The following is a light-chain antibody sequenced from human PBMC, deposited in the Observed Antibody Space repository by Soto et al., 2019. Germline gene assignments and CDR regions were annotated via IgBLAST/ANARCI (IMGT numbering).Light chain of an antibody. J-gene: IGKJ1*01. CDR3: QQYGSSPGT. V-gene: IGKV3-20*01. Sequence: EIVLTQSPGTLSLSPGERATLSCRASQSVSSSYLAWYQQKPGQAPRLLIYGASSRATGIPDRFSGSGSGTYFTLTISSQEPEDFSVYYCQQYGSSPGTFGQGTKVEIK. CDR1: QSVSSSY. CDR2: GAS.